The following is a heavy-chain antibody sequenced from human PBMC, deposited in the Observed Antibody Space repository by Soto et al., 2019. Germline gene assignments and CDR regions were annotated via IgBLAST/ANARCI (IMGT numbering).Heavy chain of an antibody. J-gene: IGHJ4*02. V-gene: IGHV4-39*02. CDR2: IYYSGST. CDR3: ARDYLVIPHRVIDY. Sequence: SETLSLTCTVSGGSISSSNSYWGWIRQPPGKGLEWIGSIYYSGSTYYNPSLKSRVSISVDTSKNQFSLKLSSVTAADTAVYNCARDYLVIPHRVIDYWGQGTLVTVSS. CDR1: GGSISSSNSY. D-gene: IGHD2-15*01.